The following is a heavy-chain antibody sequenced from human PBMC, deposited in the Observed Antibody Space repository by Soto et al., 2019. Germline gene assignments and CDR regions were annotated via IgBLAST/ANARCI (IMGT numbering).Heavy chain of an antibody. CDR2: IVVGSGNT. V-gene: IGHV1-58*02. J-gene: IGHJ2*01. Sequence: QMQLVQSGPEVKKPGTSVKVSCKASGFTFTSSAMQWVRQARGQRFERIGWIVVGSGNTNNAQKFKERVTIISDLSTSTAYTELSSLRSDDTAVYYCAADRNAKGYWYFDLWGRGTLVT. CDR1: GFTFTSSA. CDR3: AADRNAKGYWYFDL.